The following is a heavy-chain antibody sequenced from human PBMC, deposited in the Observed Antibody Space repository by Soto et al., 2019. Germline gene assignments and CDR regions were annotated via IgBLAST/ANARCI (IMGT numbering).Heavy chain of an antibody. CDR2: ISGSGGST. Sequence: XGSLILSCSASGFTLSSYAMSWVRQAPGKGLDWVSAISGSGGSTYYADSVKGRFTISRDNSKNTLYLQMNSLRAEDTAVYYCAKYLGLVLRNAFDTWGQGTMVTVSS. CDR1: GFTLSSYA. CDR3: AKYLGLVLRNAFDT. J-gene: IGHJ3*02. V-gene: IGHV3-23*01. D-gene: IGHD2-8*01.